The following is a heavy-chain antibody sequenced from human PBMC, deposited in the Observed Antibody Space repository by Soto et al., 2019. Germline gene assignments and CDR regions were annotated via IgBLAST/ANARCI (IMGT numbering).Heavy chain of an antibody. CDR3: ARVGGVYYFDY. V-gene: IGHV3-33*01. J-gene: IGHJ4*02. Sequence: QVQLVESGGGVVQPGRSLRLSCAASGFTFSSYGMHWVRQAPGKGLEWVAVIWYDGSNKYYADSVKGRFTTSRDNSKNSLYLQMNSLRAEDTAVYYCARVGGVYYFDYWGQGTLVTVSS. CDR2: IWYDGSNK. D-gene: IGHD3-3*01. CDR1: GFTFSSYG.